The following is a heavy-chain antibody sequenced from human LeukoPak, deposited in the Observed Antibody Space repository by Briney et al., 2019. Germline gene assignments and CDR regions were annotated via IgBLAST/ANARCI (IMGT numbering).Heavy chain of an antibody. CDR1: GGSISSGGYY. Sequence: SETLSLTCTVSGGSISSGGYYWSWIRQHPGKGLEWMGYIYYSGSTYYNPSLTSRVTISVDTSKNQFSLKLSSVTAADTAVYYCARSLTTVVTPYWFDPWGQGTLVTVSS. J-gene: IGHJ5*02. CDR3: ARSLTTVVTPYWFDP. D-gene: IGHD4-23*01. CDR2: IYYSGST. V-gene: IGHV4-31*03.